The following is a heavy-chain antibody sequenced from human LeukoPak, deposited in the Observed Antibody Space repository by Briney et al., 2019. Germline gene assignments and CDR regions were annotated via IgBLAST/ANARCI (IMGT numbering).Heavy chain of an antibody. J-gene: IGHJ4*02. CDR1: GFTFSGSA. Sequence: GGSLRLSCAASGFTFSGSAMHWVRQASGKGLEWVGRIRSKANSYATAYAASVKGRFTISRGDSKNTAYLQMNSLKTEDTAVYYCTSEGAAPDYWGQGTLVTVSS. D-gene: IGHD6-6*01. CDR2: IRSKANSYAT. V-gene: IGHV3-73*01. CDR3: TSEGAAPDY.